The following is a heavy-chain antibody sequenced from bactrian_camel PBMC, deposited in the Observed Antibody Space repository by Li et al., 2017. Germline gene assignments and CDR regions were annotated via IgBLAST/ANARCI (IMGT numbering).Heavy chain of an antibody. V-gene: IGHV3S54*01. CDR1: GSTVRSHC. CDR3: ARGPENLWEYGY. CDR2: LYTGGGET. Sequence: VQLVESGGGSVQAGGSLRLSCEVSGSTVRSHCMAWFRQAPGRSREGVATLYTGGGETDYADSVKGRFTISLDYPRNTLYLQMNSLKTEDTAVYYCARGPENLWEYGYWGQGTQVT. J-gene: IGHJ4*01.